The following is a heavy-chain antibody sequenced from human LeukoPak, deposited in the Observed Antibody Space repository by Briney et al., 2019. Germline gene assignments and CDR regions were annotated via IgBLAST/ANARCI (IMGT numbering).Heavy chain of an antibody. CDR2: FDPEDGET. Sequence: EDSVKVSCTVSGYTLTELSMHWVRQAPGKGLEWMGGFDPEDGETIYAQKSQGRVTMTEDTSTDTAYMQLSSLRSEDTAVYFCATDYYGSGSYSPQAFDIWGQGTMVTVSS. J-gene: IGHJ3*02. D-gene: IGHD3-10*01. CDR3: ATDYYGSGSYSPQAFDI. V-gene: IGHV1-24*01. CDR1: GYTLTELS.